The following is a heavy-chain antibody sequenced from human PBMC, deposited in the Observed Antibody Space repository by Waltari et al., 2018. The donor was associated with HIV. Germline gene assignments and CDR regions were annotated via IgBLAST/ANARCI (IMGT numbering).Heavy chain of an antibody. V-gene: IGHV3-23*01. CDR2: ISASGGTT. Sequence: EVQLLESGGHLVQPGGSLRLSCAASGFTFSSYVMIWVRQAPGKGLEGVSAISASGGTTYYADSVKGRFTISRDNSKNTLYLQVNSLRAEDTAVYYCARDDRAYTVAPEFFDYWGQGTLVTVSS. D-gene: IGHD4-4*01. CDR3: ARDDRAYTVAPEFFDY. CDR1: GFTFSSYV. J-gene: IGHJ4*02.